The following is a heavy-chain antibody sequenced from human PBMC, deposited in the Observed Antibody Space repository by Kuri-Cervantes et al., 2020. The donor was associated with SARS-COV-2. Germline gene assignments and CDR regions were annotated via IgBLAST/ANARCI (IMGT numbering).Heavy chain of an antibody. CDR3: AGSISGITGTTAAFDI. CDR1: GYTFTSYY. J-gene: IGHJ3*02. Sequence: ASVKVSCKASGYTFTSYYMHWVRQAPGQGLEWMGIINPSGGSTSYAQKFQGRVTMTRDTSTSTVYMELSSLRSEDTAVYYCAGSISGITGTTAAFDIWGQGTMVTVSS. V-gene: IGHV1-46*01. CDR2: INPSGGST. D-gene: IGHD1-20*01.